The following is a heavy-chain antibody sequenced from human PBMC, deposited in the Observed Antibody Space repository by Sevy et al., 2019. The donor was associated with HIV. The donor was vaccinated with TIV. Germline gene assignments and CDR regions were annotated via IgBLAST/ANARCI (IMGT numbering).Heavy chain of an antibody. CDR2: INWNAGST. Sequence: GGSLRLSCAGSGFTFDDYGMSWVRQAPGKGLEWVSGINWNAGSTGYADSVKGRFTISRDNAKNSLYVQMNSLRAEDTALYYCARGREPYCGGDCYSAFDIWGQGTMVTVSS. CDR3: ARGREPYCGGDCYSAFDI. CDR1: GFTFDDYG. D-gene: IGHD2-21*02. J-gene: IGHJ3*02. V-gene: IGHV3-20*04.